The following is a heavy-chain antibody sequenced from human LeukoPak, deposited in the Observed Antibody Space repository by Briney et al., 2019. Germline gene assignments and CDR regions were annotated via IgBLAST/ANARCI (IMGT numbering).Heavy chain of an antibody. Sequence: GGSLRLSCTVSGFTVSSNSMSWVRQAPGKGLEWVSFIYSGDTHYSDSVKGRFTISRDHSKNTLYLQMNSPRAEDTAVYYCARRAGAYSHPYDYWGQGTLVTVSS. CDR1: GFTVSSNS. CDR2: IYSGDT. CDR3: ARRAGAYSHPYDY. D-gene: IGHD4/OR15-4a*01. V-gene: IGHV3-53*01. J-gene: IGHJ4*02.